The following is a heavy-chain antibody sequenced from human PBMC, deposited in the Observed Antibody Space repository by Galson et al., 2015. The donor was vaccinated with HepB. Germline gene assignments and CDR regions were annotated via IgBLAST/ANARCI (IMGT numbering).Heavy chain of an antibody. CDR2: IIPIFGTA. V-gene: IGHV1-69*13. J-gene: IGHJ6*02. D-gene: IGHD3-16*01. CDR1: GGTFSSYA. Sequence: SVKVSCKASGGTFSSYAISWVRQAPGQGLEWMGGIIPIFGTANYAQKFQGRVTITADESTSTAYMELSSLRSEDTAVYYCARFPLGGVAGAAGYYYYGMDVWGQGTTVTVSS. CDR3: ARFPLGGVAGAAGYYYYGMDV.